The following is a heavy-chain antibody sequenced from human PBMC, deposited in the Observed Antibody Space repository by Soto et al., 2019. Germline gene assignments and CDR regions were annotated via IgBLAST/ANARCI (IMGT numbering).Heavy chain of an antibody. D-gene: IGHD2-2*01. Sequence: EVQLVESGGGLVQPGGSLRLSCAASGFTFSTYWMHWVRQAPGKGLVWVSRTNTDGSSTTYADSVEGRFTISRDNANNTLELRRNGLRAEDTAVYYCARGTRVIPAESDFDYWGQGTLVTVSS. CDR1: GFTFSTYW. V-gene: IGHV3-74*01. J-gene: IGHJ4*02. CDR3: ARGTRVIPAESDFDY. CDR2: TNTDGSST.